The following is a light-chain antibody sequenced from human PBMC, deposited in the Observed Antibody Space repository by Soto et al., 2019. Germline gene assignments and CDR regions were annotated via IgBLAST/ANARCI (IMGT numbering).Light chain of an antibody. J-gene: IGKJ4*01. CDR1: QGISSW. Sequence: DVQMTQSPSSVSASVGDRVTITCRASQGISSWLAWYQQRPEKAPKLLIYSASSLQSGVPSRFCGSVSGTDFTLTISSLQPEDFATYYCQQANTFPFTFGGGTKVGIK. CDR2: SAS. CDR3: QQANTFPFT. V-gene: IGKV1-12*01.